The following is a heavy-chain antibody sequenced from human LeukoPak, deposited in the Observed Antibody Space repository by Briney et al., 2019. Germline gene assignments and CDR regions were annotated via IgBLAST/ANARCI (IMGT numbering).Heavy chain of an antibody. CDR3: ARERGHQIVPPTWIHNGGFDF. D-gene: IGHD2-8*01. V-gene: IGHV4-38-2*02. CDR1: GYSISSGYF. J-gene: IGHJ4*02. CDR2: IHHPEIT. Sequence: SETLSLTCAVSGYSISSGYFWGWIRQPPGKGLEWIGTIHHPEITHYNPSLERRVTISIDTSKNQFSLRLSSVTAADTAVYYCARERGHQIVPPTWIHNGGFDFWGQGTLVTVSP.